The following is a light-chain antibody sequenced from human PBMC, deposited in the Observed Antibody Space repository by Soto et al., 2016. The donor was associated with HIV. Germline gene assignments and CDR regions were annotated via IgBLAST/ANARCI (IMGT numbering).Light chain of an antibody. CDR3: QQYSGLLT. Sequence: QMAQSPSSLSASIGARVTITCRANQSIGRWLAWYQHSPGKAPKLLVHTASISELGVPSRFTASGSGTEFSLTITGLQPEDLATYYCQQYSGLLTFGPGTKRGDQ. CDR1: QSIGRW. CDR2: TAS. J-gene: IGKJ3*01. V-gene: IGKV1-5*03.